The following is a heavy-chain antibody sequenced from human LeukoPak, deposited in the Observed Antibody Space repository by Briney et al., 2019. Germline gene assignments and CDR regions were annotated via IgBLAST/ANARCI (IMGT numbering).Heavy chain of an antibody. CDR2: INSHGSST. CDR3: ARGPGRDAYNFVSY. V-gene: IGHV3-74*01. J-gene: IGHJ4*02. CDR1: GFTFSSYW. Sequence: GGSLRLSCAASGFTFSSYWMHWVRQAPGKGLVWVARINSHGSSTSYGVSVKGRFTISRDNAKNSLYLQMNSLRAEDTAVYYCARGPGRDAYNFVSYRGQGTLVTVSS. D-gene: IGHD5-24*01.